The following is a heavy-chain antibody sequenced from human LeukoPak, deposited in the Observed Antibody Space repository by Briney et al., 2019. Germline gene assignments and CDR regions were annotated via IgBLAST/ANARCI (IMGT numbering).Heavy chain of an antibody. J-gene: IGHJ4*02. Sequence: PGGSLRLSCAGSGFTFSNYAMSWVRQAPGKGLEWVSGISGSGGGTYYADSVKGRFTISRDNSKNTLYLQMNSLRDEDTAVYYCAKAPPNYSDSSSGPFDYWGQGTLVTVSS. CDR3: AKAPPNYSDSSSGPFDY. V-gene: IGHV3-23*01. CDR2: ISGSGGGT. CDR1: GFTFSNYA. D-gene: IGHD3-22*01.